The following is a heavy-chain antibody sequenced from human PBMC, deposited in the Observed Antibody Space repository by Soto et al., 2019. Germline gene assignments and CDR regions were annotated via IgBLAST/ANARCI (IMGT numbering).Heavy chain of an antibody. V-gene: IGHV4-39*01. J-gene: IGHJ6*03. CDR1: GGSISSSSYY. CDR3: ARHAPVIQLETYYYYMDV. D-gene: IGHD1-1*01. CDR2: IYYSGST. Sequence: SETLSLTCTVSGGSISSSSYYWGWIRQPPGKGLEWIGSIYYSGSTYYNPSLKSRVTISVDTSKNQFSLKLSSVTAADTAVYYCARHAPVIQLETYYYYMDVWGKGTTVTVSS.